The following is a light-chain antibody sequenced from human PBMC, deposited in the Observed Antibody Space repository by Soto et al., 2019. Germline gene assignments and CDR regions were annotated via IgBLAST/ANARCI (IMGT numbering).Light chain of an antibody. CDR2: GAS. CDR3: QQRSNSLT. J-gene: IGKJ4*01. Sequence: EIVLTQFPATLSLSPWERATLSCRASQSVSSNLAWYQQKPGQAPRLLIYGASNRATGIPARFSGSGSGTDFTLTISSLEPEDFAVYYCQQRSNSLTLGGGTKVDIK. CDR1: QSVSSN. V-gene: IGKV3-11*01.